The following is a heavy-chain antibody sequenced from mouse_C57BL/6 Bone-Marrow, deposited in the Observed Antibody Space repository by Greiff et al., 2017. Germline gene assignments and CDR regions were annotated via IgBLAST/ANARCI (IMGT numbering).Heavy chain of an antibody. CDR3: VRDDGYDGGYWYVDD. CDR1: GFTFNTYA. CDR2: IRSKSSNYAT. Sequence: EVKLMESGGGLVQPKGSLKLSCAASGFTFNTYAMHWVRQAPGKGLEWVARIRSKSSNYATYYADSVKDRFTISRDDSQRMLYLQMNNLKTEDTAMYYCVRDDGYDGGYWYVDDWGTGTTVTVSS. J-gene: IGHJ1*03. D-gene: IGHD2-2*01. V-gene: IGHV10-3*01.